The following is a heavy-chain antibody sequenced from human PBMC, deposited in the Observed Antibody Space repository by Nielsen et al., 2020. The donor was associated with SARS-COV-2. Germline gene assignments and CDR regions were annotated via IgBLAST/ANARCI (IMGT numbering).Heavy chain of an antibody. CDR2: ISGYNGDT. CDR3: ARETLNYYDTSGSAIFDF. CDR1: GYTFTNYG. Sequence: ASVKVSCKASGYTFTNYGISWVRQAPGQGLEWMGWISGYNGDTNYAQKFQGRVTMTTDTSTSTAYMELSSLRSEDTAVYYCARETLNYYDTSGSAIFDFWGQGTMVTVSS. J-gene: IGHJ3*01. D-gene: IGHD3-22*01. V-gene: IGHV1-18*04.